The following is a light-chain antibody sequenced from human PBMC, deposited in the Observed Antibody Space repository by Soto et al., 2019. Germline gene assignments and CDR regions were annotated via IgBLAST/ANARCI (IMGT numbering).Light chain of an antibody. Sequence: QSVLTQSPSASASLGASVKLTCTLSSGHNSYAIAWHQQQPEKGPRYLMNVNSDGSHNKGDGIPDRFSGSSSGAERYLTISSLQSEDEADYYCQTWGTGIRVFGGGTKLTVL. J-gene: IGLJ2*01. CDR3: QTWGTGIRV. V-gene: IGLV4-69*01. CDR1: SGHNSYA. CDR2: VNSDGSH.